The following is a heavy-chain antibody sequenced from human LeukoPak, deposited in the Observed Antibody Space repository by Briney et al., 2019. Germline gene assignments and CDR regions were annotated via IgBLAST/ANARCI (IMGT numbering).Heavy chain of an antibody. CDR3: ARDMGRYYYDSSGYYNVKAFDI. CDR1: GGSISNYY. Sequence: TSETLSLTCTVSGGSISNYYWSWIRQPPGKGLEWIAYIYYSGSTSYNPSLKSRVTISVDTSKNQFSLKLSSVTAADPAVYYCARDMGRYYYDSSGYYNVKAFDIWGQGTIVTVSS. CDR2: IYYSGST. J-gene: IGHJ3*02. D-gene: IGHD3-22*01. V-gene: IGHV4-59*12.